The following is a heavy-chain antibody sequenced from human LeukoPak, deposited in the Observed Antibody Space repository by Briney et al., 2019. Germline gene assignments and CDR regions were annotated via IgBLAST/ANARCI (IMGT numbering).Heavy chain of an antibody. CDR1: GFTFSNYE. CDR3: ASLRPRQQLVVDH. D-gene: IGHD2-15*01. V-gene: IGHV3-48*03. CDR2: ISSSGSTT. Sequence: PGGSLRLSCAASGFTFSNYELHWVRQAPGKGLEWISYISSSGSTTYYSDSVKGRFTISRDNAWNSLYLQMNGLRPDDTALYYCASLRPRQQLVVDHWGQGTLVTVSS. J-gene: IGHJ4*02.